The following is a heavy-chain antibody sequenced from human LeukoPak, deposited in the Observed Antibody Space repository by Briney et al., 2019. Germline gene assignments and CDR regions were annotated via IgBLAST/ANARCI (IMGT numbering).Heavy chain of an antibody. CDR1: GFTFSDYY. Sequence: GGSLRLSCAASGFTFSDYYMSWIRQAPGKGLEWVSYISSSGSTIYYAHSVKGRFTISRDNAKNSLYLQMNSLRAEDTAVYYFGRGSIAAAGTRFDYWGQGTLVTVSS. D-gene: IGHD6-13*01. V-gene: IGHV3-11*01. J-gene: IGHJ4*02. CDR3: GRGSIAAAGTRFDY. CDR2: ISSSGSTI.